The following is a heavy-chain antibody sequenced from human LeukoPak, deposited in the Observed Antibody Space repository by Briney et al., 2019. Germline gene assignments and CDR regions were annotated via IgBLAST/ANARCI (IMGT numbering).Heavy chain of an antibody. J-gene: IGHJ5*02. D-gene: IGHD3-16*01. CDR1: GFTFSSYG. CDR3: ARPRGGGWFDP. V-gene: IGHV3-23*01. CDR2: ISGSGGST. Sequence: GGSLRLSCAASGFTFSSYGMSWVRQAPGKGLEWVSAISGSGGSTYYADSVKGRFTISRDNSKNTLYLQMNSLRAEDTAVYYCARPRGGGWFDPWGQGTLVTVSS.